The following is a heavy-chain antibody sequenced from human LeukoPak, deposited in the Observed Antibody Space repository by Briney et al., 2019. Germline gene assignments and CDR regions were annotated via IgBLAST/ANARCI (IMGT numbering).Heavy chain of an antibody. CDR2: SYHSGST. CDR1: GDSISGGYY. J-gene: IGHJ4*02. D-gene: IGHD4-23*01. CDR3: VRVDNGGNYFDY. V-gene: IGHV4-38-2*02. Sequence: PSETLSLTCTVSGDSISGGYYWGWVRQPPGKGLEWIGSSYHSGSTYYNPSLKSRLTISADTSKNQFSLRLSSVTAADTAVYYCVRVDNGGNYFDYWGQGTLVTVSS.